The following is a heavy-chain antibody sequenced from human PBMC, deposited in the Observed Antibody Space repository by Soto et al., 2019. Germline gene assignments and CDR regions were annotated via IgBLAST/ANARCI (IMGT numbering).Heavy chain of an antibody. CDR2: ISAYNGNT. CDR1: GYTFTSYG. CDR3: ASNHRSGKNLRRWEDY. D-gene: IGHD3-10*01. Sequence: QVQLVQSGAEVKKPGASVKVSCKASGYTFTSYGISWVRQAPGQGLEWMGWISAYNGNTNYAQKLQGRVIMTRDTYTSIAYMELKSLRSDDTAVYYCASNHRSGKNLRRWEDYWGQGTLVTVSS. V-gene: IGHV1-18*01. J-gene: IGHJ4*02.